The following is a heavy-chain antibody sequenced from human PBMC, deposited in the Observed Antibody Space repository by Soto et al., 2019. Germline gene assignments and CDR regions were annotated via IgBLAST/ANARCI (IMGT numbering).Heavy chain of an antibody. CDR1: GGSISSDDYY. V-gene: IGHV4-30-4*01. CDR3: ARHNWNGHYYYYYGMDV. CDR2: IHSSGSI. Sequence: SETLSLTCTVSGGSISSDDYYWSWIRQAPGRGLEWIGYIHSSGSIYYNPSLKSRATMSIDTSKNQFSLKLSSVTAADTAVYYCARHNWNGHYYYYYGMDVWGQGTTVTVSS. J-gene: IGHJ6*02. D-gene: IGHD1-20*01.